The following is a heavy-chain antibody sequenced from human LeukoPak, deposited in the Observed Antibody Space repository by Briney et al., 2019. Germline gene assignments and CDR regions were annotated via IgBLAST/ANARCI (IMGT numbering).Heavy chain of an antibody. Sequence: GASVTVSCKSSGGTFISYAISWVRQAPGQGLEWMGIINPSGGSTSYAQKFQGRVTMTRDTSTSTVYMELRSLRSEDTAVYYCATVAGTGDFDYWGQGTLVTVSS. J-gene: IGHJ4*02. CDR2: INPSGGST. V-gene: IGHV1-46*01. CDR3: ATVAGTGDFDY. CDR1: GGTFISYA. D-gene: IGHD6-19*01.